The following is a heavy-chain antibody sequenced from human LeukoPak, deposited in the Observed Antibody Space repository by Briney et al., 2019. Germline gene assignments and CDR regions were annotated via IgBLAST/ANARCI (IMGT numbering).Heavy chain of an antibody. J-gene: IGHJ3*02. Sequence: SGGSLRLSREASGFTFDDYGMSWVRQSTGKGLEWVSAITNWNGGSTGYADSVRGRFTISRDNAKNSLYLQMNSLRAEDTALYYCARCSRSSTDCYSAFDIWGQGTMVTVSS. V-gene: IGHV3-20*04. D-gene: IGHD2-2*02. CDR3: ARCSRSSTDCYSAFDI. CDR2: ITNWNGGST. CDR1: GFTFDDYG.